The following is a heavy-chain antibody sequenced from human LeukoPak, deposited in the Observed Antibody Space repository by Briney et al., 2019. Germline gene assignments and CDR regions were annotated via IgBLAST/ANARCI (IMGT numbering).Heavy chain of an antibody. CDR2: IYWDDDK. Sequence: SGPTLVSPTQTLTLTCTFSGFSLSTSGVGVGWICQPPGKALEWLALIYWDDDKRYSPSLKSRLTITKDTSKNQVVLTMTNMDPVDTATYYCARVLRFLEWLPMPLFDYWGQGTLVTVSS. CDR3: ARVLRFLEWLPMPLFDY. J-gene: IGHJ4*02. D-gene: IGHD3-3*01. V-gene: IGHV2-5*02. CDR1: GFSLSTSGVG.